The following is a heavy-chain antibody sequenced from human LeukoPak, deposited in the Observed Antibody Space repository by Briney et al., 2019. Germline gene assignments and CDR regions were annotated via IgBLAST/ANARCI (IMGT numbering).Heavy chain of an antibody. Sequence: SETLSLTCTVSGDSISSSSYYWGWIRQPPGKGLEWIGSIYYSGSTYYNPSLKSRVTISVDTSKNQFSLKLSSVTAADTTMYYCARHSRDPRSGPSFDYWGQGTLVTVSS. CDR1: GDSISSSSYY. J-gene: IGHJ4*02. D-gene: IGHD2-15*01. CDR2: IYYSGST. V-gene: IGHV4-39*01. CDR3: ARHSRDPRSGPSFDY.